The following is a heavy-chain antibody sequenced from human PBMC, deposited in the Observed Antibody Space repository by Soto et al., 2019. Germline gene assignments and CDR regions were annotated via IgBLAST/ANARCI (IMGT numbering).Heavy chain of an antibody. CDR3: ARVDVVVAAEAFDI. Sequence: QVQLVESGGGVVQPGRSLRLSCAASEFTFSNFGMHWVRQAPGKGLEWVEVIYYDGSNEYYAASVKGRFTISRDNSKNTLYLQMNSLSAEDPAVYYCARVDVVVAAEAFDIWGQGTMVTVSS. J-gene: IGHJ3*02. D-gene: IGHD2-15*01. V-gene: IGHV3-33*01. CDR1: EFTFSNFG. CDR2: IYYDGSNE.